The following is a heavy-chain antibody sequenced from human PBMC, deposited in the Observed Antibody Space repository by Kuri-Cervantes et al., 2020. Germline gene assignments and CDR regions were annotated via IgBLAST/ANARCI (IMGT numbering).Heavy chain of an antibody. CDR2: INHSGST. Sequence: GSLRLSCAVYGGSFSGYYWSWIRQPPGKGLEWIGEINHSGSTNYNPSLKSRVTMSVDTSKNQFSLKLSSVTPEDTAVYYCAREWGSGGAYYYYGMDVWGQGTTVTVSS. V-gene: IGHV4-34*01. D-gene: IGHD3-10*01. CDR3: AREWGSGGAYYYYGMDV. CDR1: GGSFSGYY. J-gene: IGHJ6*02.